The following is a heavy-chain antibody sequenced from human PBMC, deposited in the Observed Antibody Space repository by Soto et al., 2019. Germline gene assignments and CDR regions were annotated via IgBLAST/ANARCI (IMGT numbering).Heavy chain of an antibody. Sequence: SVKVSCKASGDTFNSYAVNWVRQAPGQGLEWMGGIIPIFGAANYAQKFQGRVTITADESTSTVYMELRSLRSDDTAVFYCARERRITTAGHRPYDYWGQGTLVTVAS. D-gene: IGHD6-13*01. CDR1: GDTFNSYA. V-gene: IGHV1-69*13. J-gene: IGHJ4*02. CDR3: ARERRITTAGHRPYDY. CDR2: IIPIFGAA.